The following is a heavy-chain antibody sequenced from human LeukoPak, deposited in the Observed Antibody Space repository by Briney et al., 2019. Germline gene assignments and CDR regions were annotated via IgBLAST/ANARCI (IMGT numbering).Heavy chain of an antibody. Sequence: GASVKVSCKASGYTFTSYGISWVRQAPGQGLEWMGWISAYNGNTNYAQKFQGRVTITRNTSISTAYMELSSLRSEDTAVYYCAREGYSYGYVRDWGQGTLVTVSS. D-gene: IGHD5-18*01. J-gene: IGHJ4*02. CDR3: AREGYSYGYVRD. CDR2: ISAYNGNT. V-gene: IGHV1-18*01. CDR1: GYTFTSYG.